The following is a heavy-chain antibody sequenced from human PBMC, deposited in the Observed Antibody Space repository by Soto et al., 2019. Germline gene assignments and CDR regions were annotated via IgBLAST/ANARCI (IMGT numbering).Heavy chain of an antibody. CDR3: AKLAYYDILTGYYYFDY. J-gene: IGHJ4*02. V-gene: IGHV3-23*01. Sequence: PGGSLRLSCAASGFTFSSYAMSWVRQAPGKGLEWVSAISGSGGSTYYADSVKGRFTISRDNSKNTLYLQMNSLRAEDTAVYYCAKLAYYDILTGYYYFDYWGQGTLVT. CDR2: ISGSGGST. D-gene: IGHD3-9*01. CDR1: GFTFSSYA.